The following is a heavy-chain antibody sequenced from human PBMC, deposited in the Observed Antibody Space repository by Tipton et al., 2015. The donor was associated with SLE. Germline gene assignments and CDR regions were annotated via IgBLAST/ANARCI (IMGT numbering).Heavy chain of an antibody. CDR2: IYYSGST. J-gene: IGHJ2*01. CDR3: ARSPLTGGYWYFDL. CDR1: GGSISSSSYY. D-gene: IGHD7-27*01. V-gene: IGHV4-39*07. Sequence: TLSLTCTVSGGSISSSSYYWGWIRQPPGKGLEWIGSIYYSGSTNYNPSLKSRVTISVDTSKNQFSLKLSSVTAADTAVYYCARSPLTGGYWYFDLWGRGTLVTVSS.